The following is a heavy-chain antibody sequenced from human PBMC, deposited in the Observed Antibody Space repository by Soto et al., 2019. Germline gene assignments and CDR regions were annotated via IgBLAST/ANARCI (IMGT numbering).Heavy chain of an antibody. D-gene: IGHD3-10*01. CDR1: GGSISSYY. V-gene: IGHV4-59*01. CDR2: IYYSGST. Sequence: PSETLSLTCTVSGGSISSYYWSWIRQPPGKGLEWIGYIYYSGSTNYNPSLKSRVTISVDTSKNQFSLKLSSVTAADTAVYYCARAGTTMVRGVISGWFDPWGQGTLVTVLL. J-gene: IGHJ5*02. CDR3: ARAGTTMVRGVISGWFDP.